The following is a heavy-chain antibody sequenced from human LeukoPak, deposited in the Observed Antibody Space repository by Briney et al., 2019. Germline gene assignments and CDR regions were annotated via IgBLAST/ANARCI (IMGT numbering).Heavy chain of an antibody. J-gene: IGHJ4*02. CDR1: GGTFRSNP. CDR3: ARDGPYSGSYY. CDR2: FIPIFGTT. D-gene: IGHD1-26*01. Sequence: EASVKVSCKASGGTFRSNPVSWVRQAPGQGLEWMGQFIPIFGTTNYAQKFQGRLTLTADKSTGTAYMELYSLTSDDTAVYYCARDGPYSGSYYWGQGTLVTVSS. V-gene: IGHV1-69*06.